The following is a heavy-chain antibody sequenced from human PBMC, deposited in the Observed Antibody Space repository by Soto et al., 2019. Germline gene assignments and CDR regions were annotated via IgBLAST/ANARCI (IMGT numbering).Heavy chain of an antibody. CDR2: IIPIFGTA. CDR3: ARKIYCSSPSCNGFDP. D-gene: IGHD2-2*01. V-gene: IGHV1-69*13. Sequence: SVKVSCKASGGTFSSYAISWVRQAPGQGLEWMGGIIPIFGTANYAQKFQGRVTITADESTSTAYMELSSLRSEDTAVYYCARKIYCSSPSCNGFDPWGQGTLVTVSS. J-gene: IGHJ5*02. CDR1: GGTFSSYA.